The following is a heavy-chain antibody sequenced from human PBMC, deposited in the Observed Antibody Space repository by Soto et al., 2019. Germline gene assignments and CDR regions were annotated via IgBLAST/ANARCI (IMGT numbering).Heavy chain of an antibody. CDR2: IYHSGST. D-gene: IGHD3-10*01. CDR1: GGSISSGGYS. V-gene: IGHV4-30-2*01. J-gene: IGHJ4*02. CDR3: ATNYYYSGSYRYYFHY. Sequence: SETLSLTCAVSGGSISSGGYSWSWIRQLPGKGLEWIGYIYHSGSTYYNPSLKSRVTISVDRSKNQFSLKLSSVTAEDTAVYYCATNYYYSGSYRYYFHYWGQGTLVTVSS.